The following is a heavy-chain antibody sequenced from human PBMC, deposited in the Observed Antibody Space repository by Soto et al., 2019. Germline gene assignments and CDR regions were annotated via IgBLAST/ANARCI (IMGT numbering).Heavy chain of an antibody. J-gene: IGHJ4*02. CDR3: ARVITIFGVVTSAIDY. D-gene: IGHD3-3*01. CDR1: GFTFSSYA. V-gene: IGHV4-31*02. Sequence: LRLSCAASGFTFSSYAMSWVRQAPGKGLEWIGYIYYSGSTYYNPSLKSRVTISVDTSKNQFSLKLSSVTAADTAVYYCARVITIFGVVTSAIDYWGQGTLVNVS. CDR2: IYYSGST.